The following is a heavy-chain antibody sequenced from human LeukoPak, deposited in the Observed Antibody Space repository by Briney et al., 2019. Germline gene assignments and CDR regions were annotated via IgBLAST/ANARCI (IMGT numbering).Heavy chain of an antibody. D-gene: IGHD3-16*01. CDR1: GGSFSGYY. Sequence: PSETLSLTCAVYGGSFSGYYWSWIRQPPGKGLEWIGEINHSGSTNYNPSLKSRATISVDTSKNQFSLKLSSVTAADTAVYYCARVGFGMDVWGQGTTVTVSS. V-gene: IGHV4-34*01. CDR3: ARVGFGMDV. CDR2: INHSGST. J-gene: IGHJ6*02.